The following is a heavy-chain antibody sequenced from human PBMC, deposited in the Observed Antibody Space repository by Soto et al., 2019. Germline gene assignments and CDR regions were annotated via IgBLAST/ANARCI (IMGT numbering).Heavy chain of an antibody. V-gene: IGHV1-18*01. D-gene: IGHD6-19*01. Sequence: QVQLVQSGAEVKKPGASVKVSCKDPGYTFSSYGFSWVRQAPGQGLEWMGWISAYNGNIHYAQKLQGRVTMTTDTSPSPAYMELRSLRSDDTALYYCAKDIPGGAVSATYLGSWGQGTLVTVSS. CDR2: ISAYNGNI. CDR3: AKDIPGGAVSATYLGS. J-gene: IGHJ5*01. CDR1: GYTFSSYG.